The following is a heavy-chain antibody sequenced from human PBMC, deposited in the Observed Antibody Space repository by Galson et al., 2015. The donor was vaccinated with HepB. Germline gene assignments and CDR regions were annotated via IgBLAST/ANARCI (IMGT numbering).Heavy chain of an antibody. CDR1: GGTFSSYA. V-gene: IGHV1-69*13. CDR3: ARDSNDYGTPHWFDP. D-gene: IGHD4-17*01. CDR2: IIPIFGTA. Sequence: SVKVSCKASGGTFSSYAISWVRQAPGQGLEWMGGIIPIFGTANYAQKFQGRVTITADESTSTAYMELSSLRSEDTAVYYCARDSNDYGTPHWFDPWGQGTLVTVSS. J-gene: IGHJ5*02.